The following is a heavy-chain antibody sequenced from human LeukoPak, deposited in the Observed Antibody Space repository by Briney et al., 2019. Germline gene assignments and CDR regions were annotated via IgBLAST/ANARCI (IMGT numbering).Heavy chain of an antibody. CDR1: GYTLTELS. V-gene: IGHV1-24*01. CDR3: ATDWRKVARPMRAYYHYGMDV. Sequence: ASVKVSCKVSGYTLTELSMHWVRQAPGKGLEWMGGFDPEDGETIYAQKFQGRVTMTEDTSTDTAYMELSSLRSEDTAVYYCATDWRKVARPMRAYYHYGMDVWGQGTTVTVSS. CDR2: FDPEDGET. J-gene: IGHJ6*02. D-gene: IGHD6-6*01.